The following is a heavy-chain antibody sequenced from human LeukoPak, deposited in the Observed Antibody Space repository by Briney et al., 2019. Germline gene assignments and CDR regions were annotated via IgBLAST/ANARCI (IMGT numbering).Heavy chain of an antibody. J-gene: IGHJ4*02. CDR2: IRYDVSNQ. CDR1: GFTFSNCG. Sequence: GGSLRLSCAASGFTFSNCGMHCVRQAPGKGLEWVSFIRYDVSNQYYADSVMGRFTVSRDNSKHTLYLQMNRLKCADTAVYYCARYPSGRSCSGGICSYFDYWGQGPLVTVSS. CDR3: ARYPSGRSCSGGICSYFDY. D-gene: IGHD2-15*01. V-gene: IGHV3-30*02.